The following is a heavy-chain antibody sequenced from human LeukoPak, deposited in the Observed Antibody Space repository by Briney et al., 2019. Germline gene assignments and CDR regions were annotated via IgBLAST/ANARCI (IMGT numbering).Heavy chain of an antibody. Sequence: PGGSLRLSCAASGFTFSSYWMHWVRQAPGKGLVWVSRINIDGSSTYYADSVKGRFTISRDNSKNTLYLQMNTLRAEDTAVYYCAKRGILWGGQGTLVTVSS. CDR3: AKRGILW. J-gene: IGHJ4*02. V-gene: IGHV3-74*01. CDR1: GFTFSSYW. D-gene: IGHD2/OR15-2a*01. CDR2: INIDGSST.